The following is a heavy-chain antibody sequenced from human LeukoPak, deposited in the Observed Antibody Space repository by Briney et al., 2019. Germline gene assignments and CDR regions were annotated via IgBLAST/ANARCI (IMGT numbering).Heavy chain of an antibody. J-gene: IGHJ5*02. CDR2: INHSGST. D-gene: IGHD2-8*01. Sequence: SETLSLTCAVYGGSFSGYYWSWIRQPPGKGLEWIGEINHSGSTNYNPSLKSRVTISVDTSKNQFSLKLSSVAAADTAVYYCARWAPARRKYCTNGVCYSNWFDPWGQGTLVTVSS. V-gene: IGHV4-34*01. CDR1: GGSFSGYY. CDR3: ARWAPARRKYCTNGVCYSNWFDP.